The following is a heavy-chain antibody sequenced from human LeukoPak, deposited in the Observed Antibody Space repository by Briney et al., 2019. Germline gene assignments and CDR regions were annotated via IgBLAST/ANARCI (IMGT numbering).Heavy chain of an antibody. CDR2: IYTSGST. Sequence: SETLSLTCTDSGGSISSYYWSWIRQPAGKGLEWIGRIYTSGSTNYNPSLKRRVTMSVDTSKHQFSLTLSSVTAADTAVYYCARSPGAQRDAFDIWGQGTMVTVSS. CDR3: ARSPGAQRDAFDI. D-gene: IGHD6-25*01. CDR1: GGSISSYY. J-gene: IGHJ3*02. V-gene: IGHV4-4*07.